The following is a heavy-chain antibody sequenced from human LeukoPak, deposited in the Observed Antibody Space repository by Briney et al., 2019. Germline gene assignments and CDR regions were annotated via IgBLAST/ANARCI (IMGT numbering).Heavy chain of an antibody. V-gene: IGHV4-59*08. J-gene: IGHJ4*02. D-gene: IGHD1-1*01. CDR3: ARHTAGTTEGY. CDR1: RVSISAYY. CDR2: ISYTGST. Sequence: SETLSLTCTVSRVSISAYYWSWIRQPPAKGLEWIGYISYTGSTTYNPSLKSRVTISMDTSKNQFSLKLSSVTAADTAMYYCARHTAGTTEGYWGQGTLVTVSS.